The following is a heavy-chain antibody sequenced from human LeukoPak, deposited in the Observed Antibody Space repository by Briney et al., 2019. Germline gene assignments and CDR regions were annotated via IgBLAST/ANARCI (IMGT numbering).Heavy chain of an antibody. CDR3: AREYYYDSSGTFDY. CDR2: ISSSGSTI. J-gene: IGHJ4*02. D-gene: IGHD3-22*01. Sequence: GESPRLSCAASGFTFSSYEMNWVRQAPGKGLEWVSYISSSGSTIYYADSVKGRFTISRDNAKNSLYLQMNSLRAEDTAVYYCAREYYYDSSGTFDYCGQGTLVTVSS. CDR1: GFTFSSYE. V-gene: IGHV3-48*03.